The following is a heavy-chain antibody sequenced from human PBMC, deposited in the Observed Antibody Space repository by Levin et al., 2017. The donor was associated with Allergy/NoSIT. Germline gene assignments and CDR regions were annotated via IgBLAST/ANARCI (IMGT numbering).Heavy chain of an antibody. CDR3: ARGVYSYGTFDY. D-gene: IGHD5-18*01. J-gene: IGHJ4*02. CDR1: GFTFSSYA. CDR2: ISYDGSNK. Sequence: SGGSLRLSCAASGFTFSSYAMHWVRQAPGKGLEWVAVISYDGSNKYYADSVKGRFTISRDNSKNTLYLQMNSLRAEDTAVYYCARGVYSYGTFDYWGQGTLVTVSS. V-gene: IGHV3-30*04.